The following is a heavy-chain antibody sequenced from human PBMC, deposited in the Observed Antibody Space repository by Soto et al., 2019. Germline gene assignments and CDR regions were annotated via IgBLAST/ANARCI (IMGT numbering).Heavy chain of an antibody. V-gene: IGHV3-23*01. D-gene: IGHD4-17*01. J-gene: IGHJ4*02. Sequence: EVQLLESGGGLVQPGGSLRLSCAASGFSFSDYAMSWVRQAPGKGLEWVSIISGDGGSTKYADSVKGRFTISRVNSKNTAYLQMNSPRAEETAVYYCAKRVYGDYAWFDYWGQGTLVTVSS. CDR1: GFSFSDYA. CDR3: AKRVYGDYAWFDY. CDR2: ISGDGGST.